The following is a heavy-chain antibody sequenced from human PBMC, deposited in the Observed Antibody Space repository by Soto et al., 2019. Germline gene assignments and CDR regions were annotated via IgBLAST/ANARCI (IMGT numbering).Heavy chain of an antibody. D-gene: IGHD1-26*01. CDR2: LYGDGDK. CDR3: ARRRGRVWENVFDT. J-gene: IGHJ5*02. Sequence: QISLQESGPTLVRPTQTLTLTCTFSGFSLSTTVAVGWIRQPPGEALEWLALLYGDGDKRISPWLESRLTITKDTSKNQVVLTMTHMYPVDTATYYCARRRGRVWENVFDTWGQGTLVIVSS. CDR1: GFSLSTTVA. V-gene: IGHV2-5*02.